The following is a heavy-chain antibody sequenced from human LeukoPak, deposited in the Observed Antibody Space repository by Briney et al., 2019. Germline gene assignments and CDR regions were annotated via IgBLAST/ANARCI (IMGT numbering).Heavy chain of an antibody. CDR1: GGSIRSYF. CDR2: IYSTGST. CDR3: PRAGYTSTWIFDY. V-gene: IGHV4-4*07. J-gene: IGHJ4*02. D-gene: IGHD6-13*01. Sequence: ASETLSLTCSVSGGSIRSYFWSWIRQSAGRGLEHIGRIYSTGSTNYRPSLKSRVSMSVDTSKNQFSLTLRSVTAADPAIFYFPRAGYTSTWIFDYWGEGILVTVSS.